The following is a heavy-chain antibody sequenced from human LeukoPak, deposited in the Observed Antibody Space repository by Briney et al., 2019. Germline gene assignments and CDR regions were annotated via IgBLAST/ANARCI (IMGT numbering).Heavy chain of an antibody. CDR1: GFNFFTYG. CDR2: IWYDGSNK. J-gene: IGHJ4*02. Sequence: GGSLRLSCAASGFNFFTYGMHWVRQAPGKGLEWVAVIWYDGSNKYYADSVKGRFTISRDNSKNTLYLQMNSLRAEDTAVYYCARDGTGSNSGWYIHWGQGTLVTVSS. V-gene: IGHV3-33*01. D-gene: IGHD6-19*01. CDR3: ARDGTGSNSGWYIH.